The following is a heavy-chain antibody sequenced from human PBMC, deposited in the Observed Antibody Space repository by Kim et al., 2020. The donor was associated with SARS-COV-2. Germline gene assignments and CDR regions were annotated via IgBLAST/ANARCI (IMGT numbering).Heavy chain of an antibody. CDR3: ARLKGKYRYSSSWYGGGFGYYYYGMDV. D-gene: IGHD6-13*01. V-gene: IGHV5-51*01. J-gene: IGHJ6*02. CDR2: IYPGDSDT. Sequence: GESLKISCKGSGYSFTSYWIGWVRQMPGKGLEWMGIIYPGDSDTRYSPSFQGHVTISADKSISTAYLQWSSLKASDTAMYYCARLKGKYRYSSSWYGGGFGYYYYGMDVWGQGTTVTVSS. CDR1: GYSFTSYW.